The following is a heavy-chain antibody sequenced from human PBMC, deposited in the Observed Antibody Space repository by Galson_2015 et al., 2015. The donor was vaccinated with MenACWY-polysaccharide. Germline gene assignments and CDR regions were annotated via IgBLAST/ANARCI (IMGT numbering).Heavy chain of an antibody. D-gene: IGHD6-19*01. Sequence: SLRLSCAASGFTFSGYAMSWVRQAPGKGLEWVSAISGSGGSTYHADSVEGRFTISRDNAKNSLYLQMNSLRAEDTALYYCAERSSSGFHFDYWGQGTLVTVSS. CDR1: GFTFSGYA. CDR2: ISGSGGST. V-gene: IGHV3-23*01. J-gene: IGHJ4*02. CDR3: AERSSSGFHFDY.